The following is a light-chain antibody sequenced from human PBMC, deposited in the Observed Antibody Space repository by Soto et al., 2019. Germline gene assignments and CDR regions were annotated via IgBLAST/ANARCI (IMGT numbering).Light chain of an antibody. J-gene: IGLJ3*02. CDR3: QSYDATNQV. Sequence: NFLLTQPHSVSESPGKTVIISCTSSSGSIASNYVQWYQRRPGSSPTTVIYEDNQRPSGVPDRFSGSIDSSSNSASLTISGLETEDEADYYCQSYDATNQVFGGGTKLTVL. CDR1: SGSIASNY. CDR2: EDN. V-gene: IGLV6-57*01.